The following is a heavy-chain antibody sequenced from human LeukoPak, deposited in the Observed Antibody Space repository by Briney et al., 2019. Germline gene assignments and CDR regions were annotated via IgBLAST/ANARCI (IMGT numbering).Heavy chain of an antibody. V-gene: IGHV3-30*03. J-gene: IGHJ3*02. D-gene: IGHD4-17*01. CDR3: ARPTTVTTISADAFDI. Sequence: GGSLRLSCAASGFTFSSYAMHWVRQAPGKGLDWVAVISYDGSNRYHADSVKGRFTISRDNAQNSLYLQMNGLRAEDSSVYYCARPTTVTTISADAFDIWGQGTMVTVSS. CDR2: ISYDGSNR. CDR1: GFTFSSYA.